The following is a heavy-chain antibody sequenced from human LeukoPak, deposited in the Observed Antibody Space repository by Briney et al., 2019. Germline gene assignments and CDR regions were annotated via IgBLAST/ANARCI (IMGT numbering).Heavy chain of an antibody. CDR2: ISSSSSYI. D-gene: IGHD5-24*01. V-gene: IGHV3-21*01. J-gene: IGHJ4*02. Sequence: GGSLRLSCAASGFTFSSYSMNWVRQAPGKGLEWVSSISSSSSYIYYADSVKGRFTISRDNAKNSLYLQMNSLRAEDTAVYYCARDLRSVATITGDFDYWGQGTLVTVSS. CDR1: GFTFSSYS. CDR3: ARDLRSVATITGDFDY.